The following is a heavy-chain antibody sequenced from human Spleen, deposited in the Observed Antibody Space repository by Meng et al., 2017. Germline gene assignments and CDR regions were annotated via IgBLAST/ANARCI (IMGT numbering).Heavy chain of an antibody. J-gene: IGHJ3*02. CDR2: IYPGDSDT. CDR1: GYSFTTYW. CDR3: ARRGYFDAFDI. V-gene: IGHV5-51*01. Sequence: GESLKISCKVSGYSFTTYWIGWVRQMPGRGLEWMGIIYPGDSDTRYSPSFQGQVTISADKSITTAYLQWSSLKASDTAMYYCARRGYFDAFDIWGQGTMVTVSS. D-gene: IGHD5-12*01.